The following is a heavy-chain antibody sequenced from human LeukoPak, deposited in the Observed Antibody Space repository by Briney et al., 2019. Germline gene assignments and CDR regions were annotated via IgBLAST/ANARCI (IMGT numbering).Heavy chain of an antibody. V-gene: IGHV3-30*02. CDR2: IRHDGSKI. CDR1: GFTFSNYG. CDR3: AKALSRVGATPGAAFDI. J-gene: IGHJ3*02. D-gene: IGHD1-26*01. Sequence: QAGGSLRLSCEASGFTFSNYGMHWVRQAPGKGLEWAAFIRHDGSKIYYADSVKGRFTISRDSSKSTLYLQTNSLRAEDTAVYYCAKALSRVGATPGAAFDIWGQGTMVTVSS.